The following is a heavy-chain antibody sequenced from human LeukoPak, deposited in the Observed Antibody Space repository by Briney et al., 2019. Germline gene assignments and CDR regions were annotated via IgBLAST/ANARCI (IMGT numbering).Heavy chain of an antibody. V-gene: IGHV4-34*01. J-gene: IGHJ6*03. CDR1: GGSFSDYY. Sequence: SETLSLTCAVYGGSFSDYYWSWIRQSPGKGLEWIGEINHSGSTKYNPSLKSRVTISVDTSKNQFSLKLSSVTAADTAVYYCARGSFGVVIIPYYYYCMDVWGKGTTVTISS. CDR3: ARGSFGVVIIPYYYYCMDV. D-gene: IGHD3-3*01. CDR2: INHSGST.